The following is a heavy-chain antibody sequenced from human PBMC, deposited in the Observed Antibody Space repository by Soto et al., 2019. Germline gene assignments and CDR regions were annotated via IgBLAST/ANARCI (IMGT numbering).Heavy chain of an antibody. CDR2: IYYSGST. V-gene: IGHV4-59*01. CDR3: ARTMVRGVNTGAWWFDP. D-gene: IGHD3-10*01. Sequence: QVQLQESGPGLVKPSETLSLTCTVSGGSISSYYWSWIRQPPGKGLEWIGYIYYSGSTNYNPSLKSRVTISVDTSKNQFSLKLSSVTAADTAVYYCARTMVRGVNTGAWWFDPWGQGTLVTVSS. J-gene: IGHJ5*02. CDR1: GGSISSYY.